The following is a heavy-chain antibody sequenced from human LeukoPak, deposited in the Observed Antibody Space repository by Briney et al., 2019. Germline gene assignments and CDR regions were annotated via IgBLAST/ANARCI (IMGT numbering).Heavy chain of an antibody. Sequence: SETLSLTCTVSGGSIRSYYWSWIRQPPGKGLEWIGYIYYSGSTNYNPPLKSRVTISVDTSKNQFSLKLSSVTAADTAVYYCATGKQRFDPWGQGTLVTVSS. D-gene: IGHD3-10*01. J-gene: IGHJ5*02. CDR1: GGSIRSYY. V-gene: IGHV4-59*01. CDR3: ATGKQRFDP. CDR2: IYYSGST.